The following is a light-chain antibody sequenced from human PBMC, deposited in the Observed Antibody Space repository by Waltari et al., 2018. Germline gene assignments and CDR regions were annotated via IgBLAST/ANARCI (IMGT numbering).Light chain of an antibody. CDR3: QQYDTSPAT. J-gene: IGKJ2*01. V-gene: IGKV3-20*01. CDR1: QSLQVAH. Sequence: EIVLTQSPGTLSLSPGEKATLSCRASQSLQVAHVAWYQQKSGQAPRLLIYGALYRAADIPDRFSGSGSGTDFTLTITRLEPEDFAVYYCQQYDTSPATFGQGTKVEMK. CDR2: GAL.